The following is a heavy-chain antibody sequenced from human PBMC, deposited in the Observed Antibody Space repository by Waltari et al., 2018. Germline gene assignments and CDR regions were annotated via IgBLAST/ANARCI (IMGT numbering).Heavy chain of an antibody. CDR1: GFTFSSYA. CDR2: MGASGLST. CDR3: AKTKGSSSFDY. J-gene: IGHJ4*02. D-gene: IGHD2-15*01. Sequence: EVQLVESGGALVQPGGSLRLSCAASGFTFSSYAMNWVRQAPGRGLEWVSAMGASGLSTSYADSVKGRFTISRDNSENTLYRQMNSLRAEDTAVYYCAKTKGSSSFDYWGQGTLVTVSS. V-gene: IGHV3-23*04.